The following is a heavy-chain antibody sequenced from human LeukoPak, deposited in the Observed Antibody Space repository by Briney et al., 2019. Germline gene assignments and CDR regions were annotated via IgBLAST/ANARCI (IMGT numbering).Heavy chain of an antibody. CDR1: GFTFSSYA. V-gene: IGHV3-64D*06. J-gene: IGHJ5*02. CDR2: ISSNGGST. Sequence: GGSLRLSCSASGFTFSSYAMHWVRQAPGKGLEYASAISSNGGSTYYADSVKGRFTISRDNSKNTLYLQMSSLRAEDTAVYYCIGSGYVEEAWGQGTLVTVSS. D-gene: IGHD5-12*01. CDR3: IGSGYVEEA.